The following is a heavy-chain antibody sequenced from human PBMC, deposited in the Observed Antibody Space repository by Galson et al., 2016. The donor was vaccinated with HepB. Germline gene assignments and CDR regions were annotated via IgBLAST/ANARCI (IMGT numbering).Heavy chain of an antibody. CDR1: GFTFSNYA. V-gene: IGHV3-23*01. Sequence: SLRLSCAAFGFTFSNYAMSWVRQAPGKGLEWVSAISGSGAGTNYADSVRGRFTISRDNSKNTLFLQMDRLRVDETAVYYCTNPSLVKDYGLLWGSHLGVDVWGQGTTVTVSS. CDR3: TNPSLVKDYGLLWGSHLGVDV. J-gene: IGHJ6*02. D-gene: IGHD3-16*01. CDR2: ISGSGAGT.